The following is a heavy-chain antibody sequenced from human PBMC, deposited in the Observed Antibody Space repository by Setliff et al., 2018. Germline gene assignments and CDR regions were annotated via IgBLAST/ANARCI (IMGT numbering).Heavy chain of an antibody. V-gene: IGHV4-34*10. CDR2: INQSGNT. D-gene: IGHD1-1*01. Sequence: SETLSLTCTVYGGSFSDYYWGWIRQSPGKRPEWIAEINQSGNTNYNPSLNSRVSVSVDTPTNQFSLKVFSVTAADTAVYYCARANKKLDYYYYYYMDVWGKGTTVTVSS. CDR1: GGSFSDYY. J-gene: IGHJ6*03. CDR3: ARANKKLDYYYYYYMDV.